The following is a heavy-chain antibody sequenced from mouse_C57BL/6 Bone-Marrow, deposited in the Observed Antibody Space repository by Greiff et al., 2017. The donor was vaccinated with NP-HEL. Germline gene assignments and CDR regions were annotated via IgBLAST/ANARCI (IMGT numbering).Heavy chain of an antibody. V-gene: IGHV1-54*01. D-gene: IGHD4-1*01. CDR2: INPGSGGT. J-gene: IGHJ2*01. CDR1: GYAFTNYL. CDR3: AREGENWVFDY. Sequence: QVQLQQSGAELVRPGTSVKVSCKASGYAFTNYLIEWVKQRPGQGLEWIGVINPGSGGTNYNEKFKGKATLTADKSSSTAYMQLSSLTSEDSAVYFCAREGENWVFDYWGQGTTLTVSS.